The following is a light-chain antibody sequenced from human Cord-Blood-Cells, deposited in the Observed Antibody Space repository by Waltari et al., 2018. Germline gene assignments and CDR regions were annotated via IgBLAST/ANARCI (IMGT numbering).Light chain of an antibody. CDR2: WAS. J-gene: IGKJ1*01. CDR1: QSVLYSSNNKHY. V-gene: IGKV4-1*01. Sequence: DIVMTQSPDSLAVSLGERATINCKSSQSVLYSSNNKHYLAWYQHKPGQPHKLLIYWASTRESGVPSRFSGRRSVTDFTLTICSLEAEDVAVDYCQQYYSALTWTFCQGTKVEIK. CDR3: QQYYSALTWT.